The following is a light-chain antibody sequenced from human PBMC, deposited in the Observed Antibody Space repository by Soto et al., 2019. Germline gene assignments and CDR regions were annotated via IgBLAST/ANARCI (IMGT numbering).Light chain of an antibody. V-gene: IGKV3-11*01. J-gene: IGKJ5*01. CDR3: QQRSNWPST. Sequence: EIVLTQSPATLSLSPGERATLSCRARQSVSSYLAWYQHKPGQAPRRLIYDASNRATGIPARFSGSGSGTDFTLTFSSLEPEDFAVYYCQQRSNWPSTFGQGTRLESK. CDR1: QSVSSY. CDR2: DAS.